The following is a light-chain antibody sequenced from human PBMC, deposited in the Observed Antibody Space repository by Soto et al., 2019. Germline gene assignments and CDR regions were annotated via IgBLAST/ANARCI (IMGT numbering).Light chain of an antibody. CDR2: GAS. V-gene: IGKV3-20*01. J-gene: IGKJ2*01. Sequence: EIVLTQSPGTLSLSPGERATLSCRASQSVSSSYLAWYQQRPGQAPRLLIYGASRRATGIPDRFSGSGSGTDFTLTISRLEPEDFAVYYCQQYGDSPNTFGQGTKVESK. CDR1: QSVSSSY. CDR3: QQYGDSPNT.